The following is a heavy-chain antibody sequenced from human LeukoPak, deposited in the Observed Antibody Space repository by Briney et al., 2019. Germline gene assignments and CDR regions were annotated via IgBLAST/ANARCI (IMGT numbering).Heavy chain of an antibody. D-gene: IGHD3-9*01. Sequence: GGSLRLSCAASGVTLSSYSMNWVRQAPGKGLEWVSSISSSSSYIYYADSVKGRFTISRDNAKNSLYLQMNSLRAEDTAVYYCAKAPTGYVPDHWGQGTLVTVSP. V-gene: IGHV3-21*04. J-gene: IGHJ4*02. CDR3: AKAPTGYVPDH. CDR2: ISSSSSYI. CDR1: GVTLSSYS.